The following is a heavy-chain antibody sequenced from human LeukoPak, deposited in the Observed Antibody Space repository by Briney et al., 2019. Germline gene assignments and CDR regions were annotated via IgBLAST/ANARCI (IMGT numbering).Heavy chain of an antibody. CDR1: GLIHSIYS. CDR2: ISDEGSNK. Sequence: GGSLRLSCTPWGLIHSIYSMQWVRHAPGRGVECLADISDEGSNKYYAHPVEGRFTISRDNSKKTLYLQMNSLRAEDTAVYYCARDRYTAMVMYYFDYCGQGTLVTVSS. V-gene: IGHV3-30-3*01. D-gene: IGHD5-18*01. CDR3: ARDRYTAMVMYYFDY. J-gene: IGHJ4*02.